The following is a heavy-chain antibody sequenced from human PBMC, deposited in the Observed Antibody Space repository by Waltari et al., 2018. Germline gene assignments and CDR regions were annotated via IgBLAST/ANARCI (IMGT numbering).Heavy chain of an antibody. CDR3: ARGLIVGAFDY. Sequence: QVQLQQWGAGLLKPSETLSLPCAVYGGSFSGYYWSWIRQPPGKGLEWIGEINHSGSTNYNPSLKSRVTISVDTSKNQFSLKLSSVTAADTAVYYCARGLIVGAFDYWGQGTLVTVSS. CDR1: GGSFSGYY. J-gene: IGHJ4*02. D-gene: IGHD1-26*01. CDR2: INHSGST. V-gene: IGHV4-34*01.